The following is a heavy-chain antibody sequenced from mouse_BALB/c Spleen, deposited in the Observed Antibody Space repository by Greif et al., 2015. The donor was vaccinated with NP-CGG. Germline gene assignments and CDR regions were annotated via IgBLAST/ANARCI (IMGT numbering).Heavy chain of an antibody. J-gene: IGHJ4*01. D-gene: IGHD2-4*01. CDR3: ARPYFDYEDFYAMDY. Sequence: EVKLVESGGGLVQPGGSPRLSCATSGFTFTDYYMSWVRQPPGKALVWLGFIRNRANDYTTEYSASVKGRFTISRDNSQSILYLQMHTLRAEDSATYYCARPYFDYEDFYAMDYWGQGTSVTVSS. CDR1: GFTFTDYY. V-gene: IGHV7-3*02. CDR2: IRNRANDYTT.